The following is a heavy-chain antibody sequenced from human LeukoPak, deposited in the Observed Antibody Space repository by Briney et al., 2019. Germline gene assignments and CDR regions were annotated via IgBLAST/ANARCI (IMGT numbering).Heavy chain of an antibody. CDR3: ARDDTVTIS. D-gene: IGHD4-17*01. Sequence: ASVKVSCKASGGTFSSYAISWVRQAPGQGLEWMGWINPNSGGTNYAQKFQGRVTMTRDTSISTAYMELSRLRSDDTAVYYCARDDTVTISWGQGTLVTVSS. J-gene: IGHJ5*02. CDR2: INPNSGGT. CDR1: GGTFSSYA. V-gene: IGHV1-2*02.